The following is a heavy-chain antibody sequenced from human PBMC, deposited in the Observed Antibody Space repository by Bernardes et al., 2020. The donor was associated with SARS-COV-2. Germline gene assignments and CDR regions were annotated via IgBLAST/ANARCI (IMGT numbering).Heavy chain of an antibody. CDR3: AHLLGFRGLGASYNWFDP. V-gene: IGHV2-5*02. Sequence: SGPTLVKPTQTLTLTGTFSGFSLSTSGVGVGWIRQPPGKALEWLALIYWDDDKRYSPSLKSRLTITKDTSKNQVVLTMTNMDPVDTATYYCAHLLGFRGLGASYNWFDPWGQGTLVTVSS. CDR2: IYWDDDK. J-gene: IGHJ5*02. D-gene: IGHD2-15*01. CDR1: GFSLSTSGVG.